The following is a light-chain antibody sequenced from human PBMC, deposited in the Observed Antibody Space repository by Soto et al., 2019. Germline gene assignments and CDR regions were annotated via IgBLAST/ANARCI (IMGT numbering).Light chain of an antibody. CDR3: GTWDSSLSAYV. V-gene: IGLV1-51*01. CDR2: DNN. Sequence: QSVLTQPPSVSAAPRQKVTISCSASTSNIRNNYVSWYQQLPGTAPKLLIYDNNKRPSGIPDRFSGSKSGTSATLGITGLQTGDEADYYCGTWDSSLSAYVFGTGTKVTVL. CDR1: TSNIRNNY. J-gene: IGLJ1*01.